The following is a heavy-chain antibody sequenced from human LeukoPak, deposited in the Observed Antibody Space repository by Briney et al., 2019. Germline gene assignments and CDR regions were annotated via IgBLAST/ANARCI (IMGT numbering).Heavy chain of an antibody. CDR1: GGSTSSGDYY. Sequence: PSETLSLTCTVSGGSTSSGDYYWSWIRQPPGKGLEWIGEGSDVGGTKYNPSLKSRVTISADTSKNQFSLKLSSVTAADTAVYYCAQNGQSGFSFDPWGQGTLVTVSS. V-gene: IGHV4-30-4*01. CDR2: GSDVGGT. CDR3: AQNGQSGFSFDP. J-gene: IGHJ5*02. D-gene: IGHD2-8*01.